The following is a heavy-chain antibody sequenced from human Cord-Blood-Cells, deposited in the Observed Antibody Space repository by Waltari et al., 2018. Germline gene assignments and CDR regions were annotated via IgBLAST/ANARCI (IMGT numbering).Heavy chain of an antibody. Sequence: QVQLVQSGAEVKKPGASVKVSCTASGYTFTSYYMPWVRQAPGQGLEWMGIINPSGGSTSYAQKFQGRVTMTRDTSTSTVYMELSSLRSEDTAVYYCARGFSDYWYFDLWGRGTLVTVSS. CDR1: GYTFTSYY. CDR3: ARGFSDYWYFDL. D-gene: IGHD3-10*01. V-gene: IGHV1-46*01. CDR2: INPSGGST. J-gene: IGHJ2*01.